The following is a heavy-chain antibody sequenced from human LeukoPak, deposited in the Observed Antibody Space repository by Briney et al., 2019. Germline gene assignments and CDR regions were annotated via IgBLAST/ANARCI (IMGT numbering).Heavy chain of an antibody. CDR2: IYYSGGT. CDR3: ARAPVDWFDA. V-gene: IGHV4-59*01. J-gene: IGHJ5*02. CDR1: GGSISSYY. Sequence: SETLSLTCTISGGSISSYYWSWIRQPPGKGLEWIGYIYYSGGTNYNPSLKSRVTISVDTSKNQFSLKLSSVTAADTAVYYCARAPVDWFDAWGQGTLVTVSS.